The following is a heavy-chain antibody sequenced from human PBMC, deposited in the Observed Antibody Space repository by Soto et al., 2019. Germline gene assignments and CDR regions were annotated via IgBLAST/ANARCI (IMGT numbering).Heavy chain of an antibody. CDR1: GFTFSSYA. J-gene: IGHJ4*02. D-gene: IGHD3-10*01. V-gene: IGHV3-23*01. CDR2: ISGSGGST. Sequence: PGGSLRLSCAASGFTFSSYAMSWVRQAPGKGLEWVSAISGSGGSTYYADSVKGRFTISRDNSKNTLYLQMNSLRAEDTAVYYCAKKEDYGSGSYYPFDYWGQGTLVTVSS. CDR3: AKKEDYGSGSYYPFDY.